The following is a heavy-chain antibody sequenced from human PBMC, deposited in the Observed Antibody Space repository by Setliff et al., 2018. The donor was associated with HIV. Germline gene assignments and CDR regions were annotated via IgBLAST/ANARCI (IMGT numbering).Heavy chain of an antibody. D-gene: IGHD3-3*01. Sequence: SETLSLTCAVYGESFSAYFWSWIRQPPGKGLEWIGLINHSGSTNYNPSLKSRVTISLGTSKNQFSLKVSSVTAADTAVDYCARERWEAPIFGVDYYSYYMDVWGKGTTVTVSS. CDR2: INHSGST. CDR1: GESFSAYF. V-gene: IGHV4-34*01. J-gene: IGHJ6*03. CDR3: ARERWEAPIFGVDYYSYYMDV.